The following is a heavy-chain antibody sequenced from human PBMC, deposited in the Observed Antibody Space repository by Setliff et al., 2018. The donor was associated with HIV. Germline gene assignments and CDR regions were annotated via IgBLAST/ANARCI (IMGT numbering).Heavy chain of an antibody. J-gene: IGHJ5*01. CDR3: ARTDYDSGKSVLDS. CDR1: GFTFSKSA. D-gene: IGHD3-10*01. CDR2: INAANGHA. Sequence: ASVKVSCKASGFTFSKSAIHWVRQAPGQRLELMAWINAANGHAKYSQKFQCRVTITRDTSATIAYMELSSLTSEDTALYFCARTDYDSGKSVLDSWGQGTLVTVSS. V-gene: IGHV1-3*01.